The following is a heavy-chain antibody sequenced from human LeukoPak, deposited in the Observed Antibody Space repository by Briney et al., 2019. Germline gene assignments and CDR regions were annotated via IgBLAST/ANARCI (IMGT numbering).Heavy chain of an antibody. J-gene: IGHJ4*02. D-gene: IGHD5-24*01. V-gene: IGHV4-39*07. CDR3: ARARDGYNYYFDY. CDR2: IYYSGST. Sequence: SETLSLTCTVSGGSISSSSYYWGWIRQPPGKGLEWIGSIYYSGSTYYNPSLKSRVTISVDTSKNQFSLKLSSVTAADTAVYYCARARDGYNYYFDYWGQGTLVTVSS. CDR1: GGSISSSSYY.